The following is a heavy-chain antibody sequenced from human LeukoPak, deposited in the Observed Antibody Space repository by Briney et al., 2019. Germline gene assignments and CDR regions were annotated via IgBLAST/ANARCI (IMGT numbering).Heavy chain of an antibody. Sequence: GGSLRLSCAASGFTFSTYAMSWVRQAAGKGLEWVSTISGSGGSTYYADSVKGRFTISRDNAKNTLYLQMNSLRAEDTAVYYCANGRGERYACFDYWGQGTLVTVSS. CDR3: ANGRGERYACFDY. D-gene: IGHD5-12*01. J-gene: IGHJ4*02. CDR1: GFTFSTYA. CDR2: ISGSGGST. V-gene: IGHV3-23*01.